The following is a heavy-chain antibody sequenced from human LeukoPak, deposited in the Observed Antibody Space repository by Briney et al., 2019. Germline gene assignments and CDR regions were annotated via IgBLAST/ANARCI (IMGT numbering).Heavy chain of an antibody. J-gene: IGHJ3*02. Sequence: GLSLRLSCAASGFTFSSYGMQWVRQAPGKGLEWVAVIWYDGSNKYYADSVKGRFTISRDNSKNTLYLQMNSLRAEDTAVYYCAKVFSFAFDIWGQGTMVTVSS. CDR1: GFTFSSYG. CDR3: AKVFSFAFDI. D-gene: IGHD2-21*01. V-gene: IGHV3-33*06. CDR2: IWYDGSNK.